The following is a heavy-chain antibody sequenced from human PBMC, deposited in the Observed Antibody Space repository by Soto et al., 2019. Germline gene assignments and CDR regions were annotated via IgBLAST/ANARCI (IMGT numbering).Heavy chain of an antibody. CDR3: ERGPAAIRGLYGMDA. Sequence: SVKVSCKASGGTFSSYAISWVRQAPGQGLEWMGGVIPIFGTANYAQKFQGRVTITADESTSTAYMELSSLRSEDTAVYYCERGPAAIRGLYGMDAWGQGTTVTVSS. J-gene: IGHJ6*02. D-gene: IGHD2-2*01. V-gene: IGHV1-69*13. CDR2: VIPIFGTA. CDR1: GGTFSSYA.